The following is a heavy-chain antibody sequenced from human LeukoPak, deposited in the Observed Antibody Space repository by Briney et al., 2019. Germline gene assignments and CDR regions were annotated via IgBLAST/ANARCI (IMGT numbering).Heavy chain of an antibody. CDR1: GYTFTSYG. V-gene: IGHV1-18*01. D-gene: IGHD3-10*01. CDR2: ISAYNGNT. Sequence: ASVKVSCKASGYTFTSYGISWVRQAPGQGLEWMGWISAYNGNTNYAQKLQGRVTMTTDTSTSTAYMELRSLRSDDTAVYCCARGITRRGATNYYYYYMDVWGKGTTVAISS. J-gene: IGHJ6*03. CDR3: ARGITRRGATNYYYYYMDV.